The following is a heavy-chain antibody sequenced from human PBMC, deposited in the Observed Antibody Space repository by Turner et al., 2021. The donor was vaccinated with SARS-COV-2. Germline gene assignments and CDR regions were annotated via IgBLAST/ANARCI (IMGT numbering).Heavy chain of an antibody. Sequence: EVQLVESGGGLVKPGGSLRLYCAASGFNFSSYDMHWVRQATGQGLEWVSVSGTAGDTYYPGSVKGRFTISRENAKNSLFLQMNSLRAGDTAVYYCARVDYYYGSGRRTYWYFDLWGRGTLVTVSS. CDR2: SGTAGDT. V-gene: IGHV3-13*04. D-gene: IGHD3-10*01. CDR1: GFNFSSYD. CDR3: ARVDYYYGSGRRTYWYFDL. J-gene: IGHJ2*01.